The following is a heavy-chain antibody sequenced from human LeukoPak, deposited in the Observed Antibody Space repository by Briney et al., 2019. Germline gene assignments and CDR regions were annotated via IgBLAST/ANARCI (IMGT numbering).Heavy chain of an antibody. D-gene: IGHD2-2*01. V-gene: IGHV3-21*01. CDR1: GFTFSSYS. CDR2: ISSSSSYI. Sequence: GGSLRLSCAASGFTFSSYSMNWVRQAPGKGLEWVSSISSSSSYIYYADSVKGRFTISRDNAKNSLYLQMNSLRAEDTAAYYCASGQLNAFDIWGQGTMVTVSS. CDR3: ASGQLNAFDI. J-gene: IGHJ3*02.